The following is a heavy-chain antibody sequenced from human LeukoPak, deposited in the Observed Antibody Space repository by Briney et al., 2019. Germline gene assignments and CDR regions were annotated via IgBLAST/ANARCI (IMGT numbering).Heavy chain of an antibody. CDR3: AKNSGSYSFDY. Sequence: GGSLRLSCAASGFTFSSYWMNWVRQAAGKGLEWVSAISGSGGSTYYADSVKGRFTISRDNSKNTLYLQMNSLRAEDTAVYYCAKNSGSYSFDYWGQGTLVTVSS. V-gene: IGHV3-23*01. J-gene: IGHJ4*02. CDR1: GFTFSSYW. D-gene: IGHD1-26*01. CDR2: ISGSGGST.